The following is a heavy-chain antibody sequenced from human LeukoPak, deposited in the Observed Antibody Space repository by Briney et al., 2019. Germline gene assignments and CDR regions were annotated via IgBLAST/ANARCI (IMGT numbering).Heavy chain of an antibody. CDR2: INPNNGSR. D-gene: IGHD6-19*01. J-gene: IGHJ4*02. CDR3: ATLAMAGLIFDH. CDR1: GYTFTSYY. V-gene: IGHV1-46*01. Sequence: GASVKVSCKASGYTFTSYYIHWVRQAPGQGLEWMGVINPNNGSRTYAPKFQGRVAVTRVTSTSTVYMEMTSLRSEDTAVYYCATLAMAGLIFDHWGQGTLVTVSS.